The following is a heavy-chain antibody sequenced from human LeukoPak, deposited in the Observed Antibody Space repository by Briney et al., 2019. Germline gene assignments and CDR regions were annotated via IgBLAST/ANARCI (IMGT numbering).Heavy chain of an antibody. V-gene: IGHV4-59*01. Sequence: NPSETLSLTCTVSGGSISSYYWSWIRQPPGKGLEWIGYAYYSGSTNYNPSLKSRVTISVATSKNQFSLKLSSVTAADTAVYYCARGLGATLDLGYWGQGTLVIVSS. CDR2: AYYSGST. CDR3: ARGLGATLDLGY. CDR1: GGSISSYY. J-gene: IGHJ4*02. D-gene: IGHD1-26*01.